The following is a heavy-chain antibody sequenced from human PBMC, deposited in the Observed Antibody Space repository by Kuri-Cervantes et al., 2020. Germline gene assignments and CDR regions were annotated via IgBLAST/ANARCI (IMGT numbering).Heavy chain of an antibody. V-gene: IGHV1-8*02. CDR1: GYTFTSYA. Sequence: ASVKVSCKASGYTFTSYAMHWVRQAPGQRLEWMGWMNPNSGNTGYAQKFQGRVTMTRNTSISTAYMELNWLRSDDTAVYYCARGTGRVLRSDAFDIWGQGTMVTVSS. CDR3: ARGTGRVLRSDAFDI. J-gene: IGHJ3*02. D-gene: IGHD3-16*01. CDR2: MNPNSGNT.